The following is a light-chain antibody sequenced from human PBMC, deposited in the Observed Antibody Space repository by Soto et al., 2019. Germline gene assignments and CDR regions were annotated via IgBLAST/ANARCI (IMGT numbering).Light chain of an antibody. CDR1: QTVSTY. CDR3: QQYSSWPRT. V-gene: IGKV3-15*01. J-gene: IGKJ1*01. Sequence: EIVMTQSPVTLSVSPGERVTLSCRASQTVSTYLAWYQQKPGQPPRLLIQGASTRATSIPARFSGSGSGTEFSLTISSLQSEDFVVYYCQQYSSWPRTFGQGTKVDI. CDR2: GAS.